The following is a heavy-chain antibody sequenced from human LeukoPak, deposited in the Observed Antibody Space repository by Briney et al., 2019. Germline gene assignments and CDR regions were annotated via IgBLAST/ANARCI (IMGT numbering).Heavy chain of an antibody. CDR1: GFTFGNFW. CDR2: ISSSSSYI. CDR3: ARANDAFDI. Sequence: GGSLRLSCAASGFTFGNFWMTWVRQAPGKGLEWVSSISSSSSYIYYADSVKGRFTISRDNAKNSLYLQMNSLRAEDTAVYYCARANDAFDIWGQGTMVTVSS. V-gene: IGHV3-21*01. J-gene: IGHJ3*02.